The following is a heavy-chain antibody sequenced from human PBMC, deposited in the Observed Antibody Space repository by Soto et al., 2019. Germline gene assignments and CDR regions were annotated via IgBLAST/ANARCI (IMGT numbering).Heavy chain of an antibody. V-gene: IGHV1-8*01. Sequence: ASVKVSCKASGYTFTSYDINWVRQATGQGLEWMGWMNPNSGNTGYAQKFQGRVTMTRNTSISTAYMELSSLRSEDTAVYYCARRSPNYDFWSGYLPDYYYYYMDVWGKGTTVTVSS. CDR3: ARRSPNYDFWSGYLPDYYYYYMDV. J-gene: IGHJ6*03. CDR1: GYTFTSYD. D-gene: IGHD3-3*01. CDR2: MNPNSGNT.